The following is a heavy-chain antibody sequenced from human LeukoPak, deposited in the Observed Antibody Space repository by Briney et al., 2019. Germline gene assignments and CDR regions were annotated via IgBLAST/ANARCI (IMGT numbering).Heavy chain of an antibody. CDR1: GFTFSSYE. CDR3: TTDRYSYDFDY. V-gene: IGHV3-15*01. D-gene: IGHD5-18*01. CDR2: IKSKTDGGTT. Sequence: GGSLRLSCAASGFTFSSYEMNWVRQAPGKGREWVGRIKSKTDGGTTDYAAPVKGRLTISRDDSKNTLYLQMHSLKTEDTAVYYCTTDRYSYDFDYWGQGTLDTVSS. J-gene: IGHJ4*02.